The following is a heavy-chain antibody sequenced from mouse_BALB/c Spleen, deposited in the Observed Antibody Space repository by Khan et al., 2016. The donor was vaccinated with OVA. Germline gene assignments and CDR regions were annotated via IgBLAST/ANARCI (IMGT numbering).Heavy chain of an antibody. V-gene: IGHV5-6*01. Sequence: EVQLQESGGDLVKPGGSLKLSCAASGFTFSTYGMSWVRQTPDRRLEWVATVSTGGSYTYYPDSVKGRFTISRDNAKNHLYLQMNSLKSYDTAILYCTRLAYYYDSEGFAYWGQGTLVTVSA. CDR3: TRLAYYYDSEGFAY. J-gene: IGHJ3*01. D-gene: IGHD1-1*01. CDR2: VSTGGSYT. CDR1: GFTFSTYG.